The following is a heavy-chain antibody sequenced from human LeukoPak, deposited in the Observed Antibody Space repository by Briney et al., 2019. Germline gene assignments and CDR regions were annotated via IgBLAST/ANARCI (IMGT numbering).Heavy chain of an antibody. J-gene: IGHJ4*02. Sequence: GGSLRLSCAASGFTVSTNYMSWVRQAPGKGLGWVSVIYSGGSTYYADSVKGRFTISRDNSKNTLYLQMNSLRAEDTAVYYCAKDPVAVGATTLNYFDYWGQGTLVTVSS. CDR3: AKDPVAVGATTLNYFDY. CDR1: GFTVSTNY. D-gene: IGHD1-26*01. V-gene: IGHV3-53*01. CDR2: IYSGGST.